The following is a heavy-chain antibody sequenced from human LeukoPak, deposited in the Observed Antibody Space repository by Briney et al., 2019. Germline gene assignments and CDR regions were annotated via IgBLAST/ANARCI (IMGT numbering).Heavy chain of an antibody. CDR1: GGSISSYY. CDR2: IYYSGST. J-gene: IGHJ3*02. Sequence: SQTLSLTCTVSGGSISSYYWSWIRQPPGKGLEWIGYIYYSGSTNYNPSLKSRVTISVDTSKNQFSLKLSSVTAADTAVYYCARVGVXIFGVVTEAFDIWGQGTMVTVSS. V-gene: IGHV4-59*01. CDR3: ARVGVXIFGVVTEAFDI. D-gene: IGHD3-3*01.